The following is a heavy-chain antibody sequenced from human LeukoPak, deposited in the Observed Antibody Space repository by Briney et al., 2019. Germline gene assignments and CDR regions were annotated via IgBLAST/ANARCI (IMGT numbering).Heavy chain of an antibody. D-gene: IGHD3-10*01. CDR1: GFTFNTYS. CDR2: ISSGSRYI. Sequence: GGSLRLSCSASGFTFNTYSMNWGRPAPGKGLEWVSSISSGSRYIYYADSVKGRFTISRDNAKNSLYLQMNSLRAEDTAVYYCARALYYFDYWGQGTLVTVSS. V-gene: IGHV3-21*01. J-gene: IGHJ4*02. CDR3: ARALYYFDY.